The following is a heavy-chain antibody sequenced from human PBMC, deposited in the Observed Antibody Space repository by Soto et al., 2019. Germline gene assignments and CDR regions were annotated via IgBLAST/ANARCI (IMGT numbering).Heavy chain of an antibody. J-gene: IGHJ6*03. V-gene: IGHV3-66*01. CDR3: ARDDPVAAISWGYYMDV. Sequence: GGSLRLSCAASGFTVSSNYMSWVRQAPGKGLEWVSVIYSGGSTYYADSVKGRFTISRDNSKNTLYLQMNSLRAEDTAVYYCARDDPVAAISWGYYMDVWGKGTTVTVSS. D-gene: IGHD2-15*01. CDR2: IYSGGST. CDR1: GFTVSSNY.